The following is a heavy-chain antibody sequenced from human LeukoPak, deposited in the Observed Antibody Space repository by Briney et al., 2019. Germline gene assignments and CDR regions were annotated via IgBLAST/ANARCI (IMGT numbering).Heavy chain of an antibody. CDR2: IYYSGST. CDR1: GGSISSSSYY. D-gene: IGHD1-26*01. CDR3: ARVGALYYYYYYMDV. J-gene: IGHJ6*03. V-gene: IGHV4-39*07. Sequence: SETLSLTCTVSGGSISSSSYYWGWIRQPPGKGLEWIGSIYYSGSTYYNPSLKSRVTISVDTSKNQFSLKLSSVTAADTAVYYCARVGALYYYYYYMDVWGKGTTVTISS.